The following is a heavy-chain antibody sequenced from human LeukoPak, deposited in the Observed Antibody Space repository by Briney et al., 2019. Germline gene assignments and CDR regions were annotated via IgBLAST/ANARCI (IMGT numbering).Heavy chain of an antibody. V-gene: IGHV3-30*18. J-gene: IGHJ4*02. CDR3: AKGGNSYYFDY. Sequence: HPGGSLRLSCAASGFTFSSYGMHWVRQAPGKGLEWVAVISYDGRNKYYADSVKGRFTISRDNSKNTLYLQMNSLRAEDTAVYYCAKGGNSYYFDYWGQGTLVTVSS. CDR2: ISYDGRNK. D-gene: IGHD4-23*01. CDR1: GFTFSSYG.